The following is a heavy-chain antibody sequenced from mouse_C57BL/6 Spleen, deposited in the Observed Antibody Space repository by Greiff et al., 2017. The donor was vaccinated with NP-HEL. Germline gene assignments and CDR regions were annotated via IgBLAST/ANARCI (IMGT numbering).Heavy chain of an antibody. CDR1: GYTFTDYY. J-gene: IGHJ3*01. D-gene: IGHD2-4*01. CDR2: INPNNGGN. V-gene: IGHV1-26*01. Sequence: EVQVQQSGPELVKPGASVKISCKASGYTFTDYYMNWVKQSHGKSLEWIGDINPNNGGNSYNQKFKGKATLTVDKSSSTAYMELRSLTSEDAAVYYCARWDYDYDGEFAYWGQGTLVTVSA. CDR3: ARWDYDYDGEFAY.